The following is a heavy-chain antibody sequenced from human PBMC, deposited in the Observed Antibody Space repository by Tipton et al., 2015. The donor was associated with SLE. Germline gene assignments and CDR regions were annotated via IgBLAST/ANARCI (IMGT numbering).Heavy chain of an antibody. CDR1: GGSISSSSYY. Sequence: TLSLTCTVSGGSISSSSYYWGWIRQPSGKGLEWIGSIYYSGSTYYNPSLKSRVTISVDTSKNQFSLKLSSVTAADTAVYYCAEGAYYYDSSGGAFDIWGQGTMVTVSS. CDR2: IYYSGST. J-gene: IGHJ3*02. CDR3: AEGAYYYDSSGGAFDI. D-gene: IGHD3-22*01. V-gene: IGHV4-39*07.